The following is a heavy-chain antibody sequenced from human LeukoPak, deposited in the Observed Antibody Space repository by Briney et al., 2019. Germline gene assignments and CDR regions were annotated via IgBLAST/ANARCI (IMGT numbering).Heavy chain of an antibody. D-gene: IGHD6-13*01. CDR1: GFTFSSYA. CDR3: AKDGRSSWYRYYYYGMDV. Sequence: GGSLRLSCADSGFTFSSYAMSWVRQAPGKGLEWVSAISGSGGSTYYADSVKGRFTISRDNSKNTLYLQMNSLRAEDTAVYYCAKDGRSSWYRYYYYGMDVWGQGTTVTVSS. J-gene: IGHJ6*02. CDR2: ISGSGGST. V-gene: IGHV3-23*01.